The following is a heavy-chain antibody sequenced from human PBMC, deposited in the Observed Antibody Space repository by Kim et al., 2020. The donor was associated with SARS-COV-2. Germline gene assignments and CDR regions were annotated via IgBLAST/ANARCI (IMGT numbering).Heavy chain of an antibody. Sequence: GGSLRLSCAASGFAFSSYAMSWVRQAPGKGLEWVSAISGSGGTTYYPDSVKGRFSISRDNSKNTLYMQMNSLRAEDTAVYYCAKDQYDSRGSRYDYWGQGNLLPASS. V-gene: IGHV3-23*01. CDR3: AKDQYDSRGSRYDY. J-gene: IGHJ4*02. CDR2: ISGSGGTT. D-gene: IGHD3-22*01. CDR1: GFAFSSYA.